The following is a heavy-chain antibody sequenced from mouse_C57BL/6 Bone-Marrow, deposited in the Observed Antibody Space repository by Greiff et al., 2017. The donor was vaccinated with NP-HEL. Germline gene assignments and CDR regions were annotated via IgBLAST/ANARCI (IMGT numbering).Heavy chain of an antibody. D-gene: IGHD1-1*01. V-gene: IGHV3-6*01. J-gene: IGHJ3*01. Sequence: DVQLQESGPGLVKPSQSLSLTCSVTGYSITSGYYWNWIRQFPGNKLEWMGYISYDGSNNYNPSLKNRISITRDTSKNQFFLKLNSVTTEDTATYYCARDLGSNHFAYWGQGTLVTVSA. CDR1: GYSITSGYY. CDR2: ISYDGSN. CDR3: ARDLGSNHFAY.